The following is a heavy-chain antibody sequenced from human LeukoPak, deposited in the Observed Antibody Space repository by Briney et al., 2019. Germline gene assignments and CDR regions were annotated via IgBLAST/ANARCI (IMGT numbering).Heavy chain of an antibody. CDR2: IWYGGSNK. V-gene: IGHV3-33*08. Sequence: PGRSLRLSCAASGFTFSSYGMHWVRQAPGKGLEWVAVIWYGGSNKYYADSVKGRFTISRDNSKNTLYLQMNSLRAEDTAVYYCAKPYSGSRLFDAFDIWGQGTMVTVSS. CDR1: GFTFSSYG. CDR3: AKPYSGSRLFDAFDI. J-gene: IGHJ3*02. D-gene: IGHD1-26*01.